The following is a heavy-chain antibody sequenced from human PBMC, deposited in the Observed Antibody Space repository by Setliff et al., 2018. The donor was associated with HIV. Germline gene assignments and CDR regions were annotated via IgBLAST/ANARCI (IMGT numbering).Heavy chain of an antibody. CDR3: AALKGYSYGRGCFDP. J-gene: IGHJ5*02. V-gene: IGHV3-23*01. Sequence: HPGGSLRLSCAASGFTFSSYAMSWVRQAPGKGLEWVSVISGSGGTTYYADSVKGRFTISRDNSKNTVFLQMNSLRGEDTAVYYCAALKGYSYGRGCFDPWGQGTLVTVS. CDR1: GFTFSSYA. D-gene: IGHD5-18*01. CDR2: ISGSGGTT.